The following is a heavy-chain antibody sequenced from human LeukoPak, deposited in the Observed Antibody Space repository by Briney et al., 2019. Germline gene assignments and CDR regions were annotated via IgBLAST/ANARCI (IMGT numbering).Heavy chain of an antibody. Sequence: SETLSLTCAVSGGSLNNYYWTWIRQPPGKGLEWIGEISHSGSTKYNPSLTSRVTISVDPSKNQFSLKLSSVTAADTAVYYCARHLLGRAAGRAFDIWGQGTMVAVSS. CDR1: GGSLNNYY. CDR2: ISHSGST. CDR3: ARHLLGRAAGRAFDI. J-gene: IGHJ3*02. D-gene: IGHD6-25*01. V-gene: IGHV4-34*01.